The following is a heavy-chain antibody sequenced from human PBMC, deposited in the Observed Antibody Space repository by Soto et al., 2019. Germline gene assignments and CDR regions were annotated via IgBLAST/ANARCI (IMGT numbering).Heavy chain of an antibody. CDR2: IYHTGST. V-gene: IGHV4-61*03. D-gene: IGHD2-15*01. CDR1: GDSLNSGAYY. CDR3: ASSWGGDGYSH. Sequence: QVQLQESGPGLVKPSETLSLTCNVSGDSLNSGAYYWTWIRQSPGRGLEWIGHIYHTGSTNYNPSLRSRLTISLETAKNHFSLTLRSVNAVDTGVYYCASSWGGDGYSHWCQGTLVTVSS. J-gene: IGHJ4*02.